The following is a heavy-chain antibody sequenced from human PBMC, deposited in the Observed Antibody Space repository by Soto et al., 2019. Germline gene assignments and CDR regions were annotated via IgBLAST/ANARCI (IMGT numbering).Heavy chain of an antibody. V-gene: IGHV1-69*02. CDR1: GGTFSSYT. D-gene: IGHD2-21*01. CDR2: TCLRLGQA. Sequence: ASVKVCCKASGGTFSSYTISWVRQAPGQVLEFMARTCLRLGQATYAGKSQGRVRITAGKPTSTAYVGMSSLRSEDTAVYYCASAPGEGARTSDSYYYY. J-gene: IGHJ6*01. CDR3: ASAPGEGARTSDSYYYY.